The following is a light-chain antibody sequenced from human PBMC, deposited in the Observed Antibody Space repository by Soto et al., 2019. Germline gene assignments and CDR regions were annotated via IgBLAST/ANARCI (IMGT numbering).Light chain of an antibody. CDR3: AAWDDSLNGRV. V-gene: IGLV1-44*01. CDR1: SSSIGSNT. CDR2: GHN. J-gene: IGLJ2*01. Sequence: QSVLTQPPSASGTPGQRVTISCSGSSSSIGSNTVNWYQHLPGTAPKLLIYGHNQRPSGVPDRFSGSKSGTSASLAISGLQYEDEADYYCAAWDDSLNGRVFGGGTKLTVL.